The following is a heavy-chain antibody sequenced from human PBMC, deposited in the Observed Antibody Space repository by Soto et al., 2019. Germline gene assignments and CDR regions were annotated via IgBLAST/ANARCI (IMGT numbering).Heavy chain of an antibody. J-gene: IGHJ5*02. CDR3: ARDYYGSGFDP. V-gene: IGHV1-69*04. D-gene: IGHD3-10*01. Sequence: ASVKVSCKASGYTFTSYGISWVRQAPGQGLEWMGRIIPILGIANYAQKFQGRVTITADKSTSTAYMELSSLRSEDTAVYYCARDYYGSGFDPWGQGTLVTV. CDR2: IIPILGIA. CDR1: GYTFTSYG.